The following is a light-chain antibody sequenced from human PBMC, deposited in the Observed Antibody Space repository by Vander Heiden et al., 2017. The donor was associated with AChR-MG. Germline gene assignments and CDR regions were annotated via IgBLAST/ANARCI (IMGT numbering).Light chain of an antibody. Sequence: EIVLTQSPGTLSLSPGERATLSCRASQSVSSSYLAWYQQKPGQAPRLLIYGASSRATGIPDRFSGSGSGTDFTLTISRLEPEDFAVYYCQQYGSSPQTFAHETKVDIK. V-gene: IGKV3-20*01. J-gene: IGKJ3*01. CDR1: QSVSSSY. CDR3: QQYGSSPQT. CDR2: GAS.